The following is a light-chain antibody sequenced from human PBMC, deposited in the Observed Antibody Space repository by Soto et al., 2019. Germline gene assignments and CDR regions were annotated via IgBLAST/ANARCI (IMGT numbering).Light chain of an antibody. Sequence: EIVMMQSPANLSVSPGERATLSCRASQSVSSNLAWYQQKPGQGPRLLIYGASTRATSIPARFSGSGSGTEFTLTINSLQSEDFAVYYCQQYNKWPPYTFGQGTKLEIK. CDR1: QSVSSN. V-gene: IGKV3-15*01. CDR2: GAS. J-gene: IGKJ2*01. CDR3: QQYNKWPPYT.